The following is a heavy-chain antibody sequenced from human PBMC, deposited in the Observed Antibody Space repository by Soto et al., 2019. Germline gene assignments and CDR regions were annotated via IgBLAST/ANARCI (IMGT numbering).Heavy chain of an antibody. J-gene: IGHJ4*02. CDR2: IGANGDSI. D-gene: IGHD1-26*01. CDR3: TGGSNSVY. CDR1: GFNFNSYA. Sequence: EVQLLESGGGLVQPGGSLRLSCAASGFNFNSYAMSWVRQAPGKGLEWVSHIGANGDSIYYADSVKGRFTISRDNSKKQLELAMAGLRGGDPAVYYCTGGSNSVYWGQGALVTVSS. V-gene: IGHV3-23*01.